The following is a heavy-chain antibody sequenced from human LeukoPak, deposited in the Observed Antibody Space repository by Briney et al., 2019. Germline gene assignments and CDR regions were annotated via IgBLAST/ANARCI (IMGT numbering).Heavy chain of an antibody. CDR2: IIPIFGTA. J-gene: IGHJ6*03. CDR1: GGTFSSYA. V-gene: IGHV1-69*05. Sequence: GASVKVSCKASGGTFSSYAISWVRQAPGQGLEWMGRIIPIFGTANYAQKFQGRVTITTDESTSTAYMELSSLRSEDTAVYYCARNPLDSSGYYPPYYYYYMDVWGKGTTVTVSS. CDR3: ARNPLDSSGYYPPYYYYYMDV. D-gene: IGHD3-22*01.